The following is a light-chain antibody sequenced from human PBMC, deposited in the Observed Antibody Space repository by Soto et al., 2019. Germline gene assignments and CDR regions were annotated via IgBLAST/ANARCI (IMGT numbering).Light chain of an antibody. CDR2: DAS. V-gene: IGKV3-11*01. CDR3: QQRSNWPYT. J-gene: IGKJ2*01. Sequence: EIVLTQSPATLSLSPGERATLSCRASQSVSSYLAWYQQKPGQAPRLLIYDASNRATGIPARFSGSGSGTGFTLPISSLEPEDFAVYYCQQRSNWPYTFGQGTKLEIK. CDR1: QSVSSY.